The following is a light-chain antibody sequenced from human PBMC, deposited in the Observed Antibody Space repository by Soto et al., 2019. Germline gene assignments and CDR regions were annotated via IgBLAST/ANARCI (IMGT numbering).Light chain of an antibody. J-gene: IGKJ1*01. CDR3: HQRESWPRT. V-gene: IGKV3-11*01. CDR2: LTS. Sequence: IVVKQSPATLSSSPGDIVTLSCMASQAVNTRLAWYQHKPGQAPRLPIYLTSNRAAGIPARFSGSGSETDFTLTISDVEPEDSAVYYCHQRESWPRTFGQGTKVDI. CDR1: QAVNTR.